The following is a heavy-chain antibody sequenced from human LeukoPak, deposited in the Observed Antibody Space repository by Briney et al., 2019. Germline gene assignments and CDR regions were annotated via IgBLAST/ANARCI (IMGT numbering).Heavy chain of an antibody. Sequence: GGSLRLSCTASGFTFGEYAMSWVRQAPGKGLEWVGFIRSKAYGGTTEYAASVKGRFTISRDDSKSIAYLQMNSLKTEDTAVYYCTRVSDFWSGLHHDYWGQGTLVTVSS. D-gene: IGHD3-3*01. V-gene: IGHV3-49*04. J-gene: IGHJ4*02. CDR3: TRVSDFWSGLHHDY. CDR1: GFTFGEYA. CDR2: IRSKAYGGTT.